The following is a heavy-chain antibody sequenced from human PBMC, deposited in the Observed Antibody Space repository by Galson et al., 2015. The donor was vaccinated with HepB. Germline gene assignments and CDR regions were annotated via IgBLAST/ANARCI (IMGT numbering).Heavy chain of an antibody. CDR3: ARSRKLGMNFDY. D-gene: IGHD7-27*01. V-gene: IGHV2-5*01. CDR1: GFSLSTSGVA. J-gene: IGHJ4*02. Sequence: PALVKPTQTLTLTCTFSGFSLSTSGVAVGWIRQPPGKALEWLALIYWNDDKRYSPSPKSRVTITKDTSKNQVVLTLTNMDPMDTGTYYCARSRKLGMNFDYWGQGTLVTVSS. CDR2: IYWNDDK.